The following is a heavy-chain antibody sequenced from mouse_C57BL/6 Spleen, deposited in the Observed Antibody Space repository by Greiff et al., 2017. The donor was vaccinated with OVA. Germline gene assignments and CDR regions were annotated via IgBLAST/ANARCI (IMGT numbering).Heavy chain of an antibody. CDR3: LYGNYFDY. CDR1: GYSFTSYY. D-gene: IGHD2-1*01. V-gene: IGHV1-66*01. J-gene: IGHJ2*01. CDR2: IYPGSGNT. Sequence: VQRVESGPELVKPGASVKISCKASGYSFTSYYIHWVKQRPGQGLEWIGWIYPGSGNTKYNEKFKGKATLTADTSSSTAYMQLSSLTSEDSAVYYCLYGNYFDYWGQGTTLTVSS.